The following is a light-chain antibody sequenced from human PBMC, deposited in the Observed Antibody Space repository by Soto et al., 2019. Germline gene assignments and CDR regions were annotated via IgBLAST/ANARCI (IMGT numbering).Light chain of an antibody. CDR1: QSVTSGY. CDR3: HQYGTSPLT. Sequence: EMLLTQSPGXXSXSXXXXATLSCXASQSVTSGYLAWYQQKPGQSPRLLMYGASSRATGVPDRFSGSGSGTDFTLTITRLEPEDFAVYYCHQYGTSPLTFGGGTKVDI. V-gene: IGKV3-20*01. J-gene: IGKJ4*01. CDR2: GAS.